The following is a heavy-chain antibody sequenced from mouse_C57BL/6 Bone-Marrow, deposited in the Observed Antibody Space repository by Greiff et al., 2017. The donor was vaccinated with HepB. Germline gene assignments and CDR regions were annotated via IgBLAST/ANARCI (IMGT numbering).Heavy chain of an antibody. CDR1: GYSITSGYY. Sequence: VQLKESGPGLVKPSQSLSLTCSVTGYSITSGYYWNWIRQFPGNKLEWMGYISYDGSNNYNPSLKNRISNTRDTSKNQFFLKLNSVTTEDTATYYCARGMITYYFDYWGQGTTLTVSS. D-gene: IGHD2-4*01. CDR3: ARGMITYYFDY. CDR2: ISYDGSN. J-gene: IGHJ2*01. V-gene: IGHV3-6*01.